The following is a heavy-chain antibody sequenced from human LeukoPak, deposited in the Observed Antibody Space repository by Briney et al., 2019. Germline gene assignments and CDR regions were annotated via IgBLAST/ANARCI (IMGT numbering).Heavy chain of an antibody. CDR1: GFTFDDYA. CDR2: ISGDGGST. J-gene: IGHJ5*02. V-gene: IGHV3-43*02. Sequence: GGSLRLSCAASGFTFDDYAMHWVRQAPGKGLEWVSLISGDGGSTYYADSVKGRFTISRDNSKNSLYLQMNSLRTGDTALYYCAKTAYDFWSGQSPFNWFDPWGQGTLVTVSS. CDR3: AKTAYDFWSGQSPFNWFDP. D-gene: IGHD3-3*01.